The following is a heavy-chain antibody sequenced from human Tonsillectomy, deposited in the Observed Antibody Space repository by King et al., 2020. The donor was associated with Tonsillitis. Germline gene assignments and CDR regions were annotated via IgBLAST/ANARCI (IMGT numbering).Heavy chain of an antibody. D-gene: IGHD2-21*02. CDR2: IYYSGTT. Sequence: VQLQESGPGLVKPSQTLSLTCAVSGGSLSSGGYSWCWIRQPPGKGLEWIGYIYYSGTTYYNPSLKSRVTISVDTSNNQFSLKLSSVTAADTAVYYCASFYCGGDCHYDYWGQGTLVTVSS. J-gene: IGHJ4*02. CDR1: GGSLSSGGYS. V-gene: IGHV4-30-4*07. CDR3: ASFYCGGDCHYDY.